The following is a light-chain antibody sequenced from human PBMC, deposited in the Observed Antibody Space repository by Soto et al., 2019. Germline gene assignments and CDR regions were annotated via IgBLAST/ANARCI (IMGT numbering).Light chain of an antibody. CDR1: QSVSSTY. CDR3: QQYGNSPLT. CDR2: GAS. J-gene: IGKJ1*01. Sequence: EIVLTQSPGTLSLSPGERATLSCRASQSVSSTYLAWYQQKPGQAPRLLIYGASSRATGSPDRFSGSGSGTDFTLTISRLEPEDFAVYYCQQYGNSPLTFGQGTKV. V-gene: IGKV3-20*01.